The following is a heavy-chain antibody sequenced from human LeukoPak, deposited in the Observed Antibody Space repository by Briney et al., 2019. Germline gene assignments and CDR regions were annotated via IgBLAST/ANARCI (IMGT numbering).Heavy chain of an antibody. CDR3: ARDRGNQRGYYYYYMDV. CDR1: GFTFSGYW. CDR2: TKKDGSEK. Sequence: GGSLRLSCAASGFTFSGYWMSWVRQAPGKGLEWVAKTKKDGSEKYYVDSVKGRFTISRDNAKNSLYLQMNSLRAEDTAVYYCARDRGNQRGYYYYYMDVWGKGTTVTVSS. D-gene: IGHD1-14*01. J-gene: IGHJ6*03. V-gene: IGHV3-7*01.